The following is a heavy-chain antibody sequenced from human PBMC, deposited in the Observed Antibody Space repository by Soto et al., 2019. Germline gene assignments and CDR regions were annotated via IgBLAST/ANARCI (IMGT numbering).Heavy chain of an antibody. CDR2: IYWDDDK. CDR1: GFSLTTSGGG. CDR3: AHRVLRTVFGLVTTTAIYFDF. J-gene: IGHJ4*02. V-gene: IGHV2-5*02. Sequence: QITLNESGPTVVRPTETLTLTCRFSGFSLTTSGGGVGWIRQSPGKAPEWLAFIYWDDDKRYSASLKSRLTITEDTSKNQVVLTVSDLDTTDTATYYCAHRVLRTVFGLVTTTAIYFDFWGQGTPVAVSS. D-gene: IGHD3-3*01.